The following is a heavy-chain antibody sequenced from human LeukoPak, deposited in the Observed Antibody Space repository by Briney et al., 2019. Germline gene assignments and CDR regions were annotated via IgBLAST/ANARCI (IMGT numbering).Heavy chain of an antibody. J-gene: IGHJ4*02. Sequence: ASVKVSCKASGYTFTGYYMHWVRQAPGQGLEWMGWINPNSGGTNYAQKFQGRVTMTRDTSISTAYMELSSLRSEDTAVYYCARGRHRFGDLDYWGQGTLVTVSS. CDR1: GYTFTGYY. V-gene: IGHV1-2*02. CDR2: INPNSGGT. D-gene: IGHD3-10*01. CDR3: ARGRHRFGDLDY.